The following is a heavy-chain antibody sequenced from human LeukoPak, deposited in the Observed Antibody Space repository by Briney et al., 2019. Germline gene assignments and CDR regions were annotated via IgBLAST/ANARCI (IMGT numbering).Heavy chain of an antibody. CDR3: TGVPGNYYYYYYMDV. J-gene: IGHJ6*03. V-gene: IGHV3-49*04. CDR2: IRSKAYGGTT. Sequence: GGSLRLSCTASGFTLGDYAMSWVRQAPGKGLEWVGFIRSKAYGGTTEYAASVKGRFTISRDDSKSIAYLQMNSLKTEDTAVYYCTGVPGNYYYYYYMDVWGKGTTVTVSS. CDR1: GFTLGDYA.